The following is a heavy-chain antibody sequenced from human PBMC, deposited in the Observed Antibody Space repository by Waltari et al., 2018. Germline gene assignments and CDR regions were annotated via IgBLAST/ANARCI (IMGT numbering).Heavy chain of an antibody. Sequence: ELQLVESGGVVVQPVRSLSLSCAASGSPLDAHAMHWVRQAPGKGLEWVSLISGEGSTTSYADSVKGRFTISRDNSKNSLYLQMNSLRAEDNALYYCAKDSRGYSGWVDYWGQGTLVTVSS. CDR1: GSPLDAHA. D-gene: IGHD6-19*01. J-gene: IGHJ4*02. CDR2: ISGEGSTT. CDR3: AKDSRGYSGWVDY. V-gene: IGHV3-43D*03.